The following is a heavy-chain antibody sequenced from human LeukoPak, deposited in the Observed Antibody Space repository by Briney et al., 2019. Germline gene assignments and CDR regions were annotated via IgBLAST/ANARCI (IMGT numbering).Heavy chain of an antibody. CDR3: ARGTGSGWYFYYYYYMDV. J-gene: IGHJ6*03. CDR2: IIPIFGTA. Sequence: ASVKVSCKASGGTFSSYAISWVRQAPGQGLEWMGGIIPIFGTAKYAQKLQGRVTMTTDTSTSTAYMELRSLRSDDTAVYYCARGTGSGWYFYYYYYMDVWGKGTTVTVSS. V-gene: IGHV1-69*05. CDR1: GGTFSSYA. D-gene: IGHD6-19*01.